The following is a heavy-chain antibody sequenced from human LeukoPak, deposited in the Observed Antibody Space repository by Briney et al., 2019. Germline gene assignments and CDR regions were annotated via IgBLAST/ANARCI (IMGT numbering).Heavy chain of an antibody. CDR1: GFTFSSYE. V-gene: IGHV3-48*03. CDR3: ARDQFLGSPGFYY. Sequence: GGSLRLSCAASGFTFSSYEMSWVRQAPGKGLEWVSYISGSGSIIFYADSVKGRFTISRDNGKNSLYLQMNSLGAEDTAVYYCARDQFLGSPGFYYWGQGTLVTVSS. CDR2: ISGSGSII. J-gene: IGHJ4*02. D-gene: IGHD1-26*01.